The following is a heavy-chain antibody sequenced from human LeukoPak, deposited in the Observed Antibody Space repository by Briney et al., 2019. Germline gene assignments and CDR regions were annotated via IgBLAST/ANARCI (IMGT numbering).Heavy chain of an antibody. CDR3: ARDYYGSGTYYVY. D-gene: IGHD3-10*01. J-gene: IGHJ4*02. CDR2: ISSSSSYI. CDR1: GFTFSSYS. V-gene: IGHV3-21*01. Sequence: GGSLRLSCAASGFTFSSYSMNWVRQAPGKGLEWVSSISSSSSYIYYADSVKGRFTISRDNAKNSLYLQMNSLTAEDTAVYYCARDYYGSGTYYVYWGQGTLVTVSS.